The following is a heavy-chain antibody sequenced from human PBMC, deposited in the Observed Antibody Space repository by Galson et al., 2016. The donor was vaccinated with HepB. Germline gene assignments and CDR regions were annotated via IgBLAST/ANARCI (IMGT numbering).Heavy chain of an antibody. V-gene: IGHV3-30-3*01. CDR1: GFTFNNYA. D-gene: IGHD3-10*01. CDR3: AKWAGTATILLWSGPFDD. Sequence: SLRLSCAASGFTFNNYAIHWVRQAPGKGLEWVAIISYDGSSKDYADSVKGRFTISRDNSKNTVFLQMNSLRPEDTAIYYCAKWAGTATILLWSGPFDDWGQGTLVTVSS. CDR2: ISYDGSSK. J-gene: IGHJ4*02.